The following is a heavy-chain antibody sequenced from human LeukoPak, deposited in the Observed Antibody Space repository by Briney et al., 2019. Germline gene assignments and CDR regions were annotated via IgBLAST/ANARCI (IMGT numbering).Heavy chain of an antibody. D-gene: IGHD5-12*01. Sequence: ASVKVSCKASGYTFTGYYMHWVRQAPGQGLEWMGWINPNSGGTNYAQKFQGRVTMTRDTSISTAYLELSRLRSDDTAVYYCARDSDIEATYGKPFDYWGQGTLVTVSS. V-gene: IGHV1-2*02. CDR2: INPNSGGT. J-gene: IGHJ4*02. CDR3: ARDSDIEATYGKPFDY. CDR1: GYTFTGYY.